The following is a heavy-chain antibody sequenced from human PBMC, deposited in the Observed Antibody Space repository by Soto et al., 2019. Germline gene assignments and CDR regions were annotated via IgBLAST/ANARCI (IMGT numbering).Heavy chain of an antibody. J-gene: IGHJ3*02. CDR1: GYTFTGYY. V-gene: IGHV1-2*02. D-gene: IGHD2-2*02. CDR2: INPNSGGR. Sequence: GASVKVACKASGYTFTGYYMHWVRQAPGQGLEWMGWINPNSGGRNYAQKFQGRVTMTRDTSISTAYMELSRLRSDDTAVYYCARDGGYCSSTSCYTGTFAFDIWGQGTMVTVS. CDR3: ARDGGYCSSTSCYTGTFAFDI.